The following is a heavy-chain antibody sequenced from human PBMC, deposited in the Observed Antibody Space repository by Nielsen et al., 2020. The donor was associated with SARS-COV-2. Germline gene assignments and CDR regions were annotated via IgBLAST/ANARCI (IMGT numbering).Heavy chain of an antibody. CDR2: IIPLFGTA. Sequence: SVKVSCKASGGTFSNYAINWVRQAPGQGLEWMGGIIPLFGTATYAQKFQGRVTVAADKSTSTAYMELGSLRSDDTAVYYCASRHRSGWYFFDSWGQGTLVTVSS. D-gene: IGHD6-19*01. J-gene: IGHJ4*02. CDR3: ASRHRSGWYFFDS. V-gene: IGHV1-69*06. CDR1: GGTFSNYA.